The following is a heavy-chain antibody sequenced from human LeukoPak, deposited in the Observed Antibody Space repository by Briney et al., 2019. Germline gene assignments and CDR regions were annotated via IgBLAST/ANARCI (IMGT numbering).Heavy chain of an antibody. V-gene: IGHV3-7*05. CDR3: VTEINWGFGS. CDR1: GFTFSGYW. Sequence: GGSLRLSCAASGFTFSGYWMSWVRQAPGKGLEWVAIIKPDGSDKHYVDSVKGRFTISRDNAKNALYLQMSSLRAEDTAVYYCVTEINWGFGSWGPGTLVTVSS. CDR2: IKPDGSDK. J-gene: IGHJ5*01. D-gene: IGHD7-27*01.